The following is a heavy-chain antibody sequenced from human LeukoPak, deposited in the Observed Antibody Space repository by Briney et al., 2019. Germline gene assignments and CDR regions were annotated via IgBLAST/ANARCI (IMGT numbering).Heavy chain of an antibody. V-gene: IGHV4-61*02. CDR1: GGSISSSSYY. CDR2: IYTSGST. D-gene: IGHD2-15*01. CDR3: ARTTEGYCRGRSCYSYYYYMDV. Sequence: SETLSLTCNVSGGSISSSSYYWSWIRQPAGKGLEWIGRIYTSGSTNYNPSLKSRVTISVDTSKNQFSLKLSSVTAADTAVYYCARTTEGYCRGRSCYSYYYYMDVWGKGTTVTVSS. J-gene: IGHJ6*03.